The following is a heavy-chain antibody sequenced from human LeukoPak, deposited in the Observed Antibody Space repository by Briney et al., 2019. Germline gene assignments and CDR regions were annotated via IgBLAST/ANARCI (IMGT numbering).Heavy chain of an antibody. CDR2: IKPSSGDT. CDR3: ARKSAGFLTA. D-gene: IGHD2/OR15-2a*01. Sequence: ASVKVSRKPSGYTFTGDQIYWLRQAPGQGLEWVGWIKPSSGDTLYEQKFQGRVTMTRDKSLSSAYMELSSLRSDDTAVYYCARKSAGFLTAWGQGTLVTVSS. V-gene: IGHV1-2*02. J-gene: IGHJ5*02. CDR1: GYTFTGDQ.